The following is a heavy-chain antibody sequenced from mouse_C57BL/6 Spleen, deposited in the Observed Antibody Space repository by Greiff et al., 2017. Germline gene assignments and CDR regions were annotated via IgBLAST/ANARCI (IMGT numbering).Heavy chain of an antibody. D-gene: IGHD2-3*01. CDR1: GFNIKDYY. Sequence: VQLLQSGADLVKPGASLKLSCTASGFNIKDYYMYWVKQTTEQGLEWIGRIDTEDGETKYAPKFQGKFMITADTSSNTDYLQLSSLTSEDTAVYYCARDGDGEYFDVWGKGTTVTVSS. CDR3: ARDGDGEYFDV. V-gene: IGHV14-2*01. CDR2: IDTEDGET. J-gene: IGHJ1*03.